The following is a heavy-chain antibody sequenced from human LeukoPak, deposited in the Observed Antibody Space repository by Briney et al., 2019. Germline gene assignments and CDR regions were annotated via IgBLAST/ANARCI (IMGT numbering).Heavy chain of an antibody. D-gene: IGHD3/OR15-3a*01. Sequence: SETLSLTCTVSGYSISSGYYWSWIRQPAGKGLEWIGHIYTSGTTNYNPSLKSRVTMSIDTSKNQFSLKLSSVTAADTAIYYCARDDFFFEYWGQGTLLTVSS. V-gene: IGHV4-4*07. CDR1: GYSISSGYY. CDR3: ARDDFFFEY. CDR2: IYTSGTT. J-gene: IGHJ4*02.